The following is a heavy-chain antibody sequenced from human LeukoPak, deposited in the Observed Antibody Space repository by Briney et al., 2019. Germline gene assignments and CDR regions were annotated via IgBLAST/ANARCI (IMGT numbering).Heavy chain of an antibody. Sequence: ASVKVSCKASGYTFTSSGMHWVRQAPGQRLEWMGWINAGTGETKYSQKLQGRVTMTRDTSASAAYMDLSSLTSEDTAMYYCAREDYSSGSFSLDIWGQGTLVIVSS. D-gene: IGHD6-19*01. CDR1: GYTFTSSG. CDR3: AREDYSSGSFSLDI. J-gene: IGHJ4*02. CDR2: INAGTGET. V-gene: IGHV1-3*01.